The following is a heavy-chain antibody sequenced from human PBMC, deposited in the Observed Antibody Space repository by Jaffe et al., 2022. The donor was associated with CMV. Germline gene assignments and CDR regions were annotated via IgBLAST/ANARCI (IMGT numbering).Heavy chain of an antibody. V-gene: IGHV4-39*01. Sequence: QLQLQESGPGLVKPSETLSLTCTVSGGSISSSNYYWGWIRQPPGKGLEWIGSIYYSGNTYYNPSLKSRVTISLDASKNQFSLRLSSVTAADTAVYYCAGSLSFDYWGQGALVTVSS. CDR3: AGSLSFDY. CDR2: IYYSGNT. J-gene: IGHJ4*02. CDR1: GGSISSSNYY.